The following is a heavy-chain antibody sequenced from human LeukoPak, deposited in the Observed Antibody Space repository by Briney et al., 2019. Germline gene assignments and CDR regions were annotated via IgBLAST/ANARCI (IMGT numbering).Heavy chain of an antibody. D-gene: IGHD1-7*01. Sequence: SQTLSLTCTVSGGSISSYYWSWVRQRPGKGQGWGGYISYSGSTTDNPSPKRRVTTSEDTSTNKLSPKHSAVTAAGTAAYYSARGTGTTYYFAFWGQGTLVSVSS. V-gene: IGHV4-59*01. CDR2: ISYSGST. CDR3: ARGTGTTYYFAF. CDR1: GGSISSYY. J-gene: IGHJ4*02.